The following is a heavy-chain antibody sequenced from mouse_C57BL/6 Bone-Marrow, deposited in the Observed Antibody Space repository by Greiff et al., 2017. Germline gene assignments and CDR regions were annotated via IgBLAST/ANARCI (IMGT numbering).Heavy chain of an antibody. V-gene: IGHV1-81*01. CDR1: GYTFTSYG. J-gene: IGHJ2*01. Sequence: VQLQESGAELARPGASVKLSCKASGYTFTSYGISWVKQRTGQGLEWIGEIYPRSGNTYYNEKFKGKATLTADKSSSTAYMELRSLTSEDSAVYFCARGRGVVATNDYWGQGTTLTVSS. CDR3: ARGRGVVATNDY. CDR2: IYPRSGNT. D-gene: IGHD1-1*01.